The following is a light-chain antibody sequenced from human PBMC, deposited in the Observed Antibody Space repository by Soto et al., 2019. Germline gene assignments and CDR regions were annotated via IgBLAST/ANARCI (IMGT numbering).Light chain of an antibody. Sequence: VLTQSPARLSLSPGERATLSCRAGQSVSDYLAWYQQKPGQPPRLLFFDASNRATGVPDRFSAGGSGTDFTLTISSLQPEDFATYFCQQSYTTPVYSFGQGTKLEIK. CDR1: QSVSDY. J-gene: IGKJ2*01. V-gene: IGKV3-11*01. CDR3: QQSYTTPVYS. CDR2: DAS.